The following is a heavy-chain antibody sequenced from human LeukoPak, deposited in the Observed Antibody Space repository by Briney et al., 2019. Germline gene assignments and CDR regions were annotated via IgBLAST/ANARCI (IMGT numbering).Heavy chain of an antibody. D-gene: IGHD3-3*01. V-gene: IGHV3-30*04. J-gene: IGHJ4*02. CDR1: GFTFSIYS. CDR2: TSYDGSNK. CDR3: AREPFWSGYYSNLHFDY. Sequence: GGSLRLSCTASGFTFSIYSMHWVRQAPDKGLEWVAVTSYDGSNKYYADSVKGRFTISRDNSKNTLYLQMNSLRAEDTAVYYCAREPFWSGYYSNLHFDYWGQGTLVTVSS.